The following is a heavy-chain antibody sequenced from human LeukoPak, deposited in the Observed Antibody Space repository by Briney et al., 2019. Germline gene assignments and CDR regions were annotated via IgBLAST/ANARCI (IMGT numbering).Heavy chain of an antibody. CDR3: ARESGYDYLGNWFDP. Sequence: SETLSLTCTVSGGSISSYYWSWIRQPAGKGLEWIGRIYTSGSTNYNPSLKSRVTMSVETSKNHFSLKLSSLTAADTAVYYCARESGYDYLGNWFDPWGQGTLVTVSS. J-gene: IGHJ5*02. CDR2: IYTSGST. CDR1: GGSISSYY. D-gene: IGHD5-12*01. V-gene: IGHV4-4*07.